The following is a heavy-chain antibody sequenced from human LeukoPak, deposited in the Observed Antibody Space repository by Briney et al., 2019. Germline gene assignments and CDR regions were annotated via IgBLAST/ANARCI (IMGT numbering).Heavy chain of an antibody. D-gene: IGHD4-23*01. CDR1: GGTFSSYA. V-gene: IGHV1-69*01. CDR3: ARDKTTVVTGEYFDY. Sequence: SVKVSCKASGGTFSSYAISWVRQAPGQGLEWMGGIIPIFGTANYAQKFQGRVTITADEPTSTAYMELSSLRSEDTAVYYCARDKTTVVTGEYFDYWGQGTLVTVSS. J-gene: IGHJ4*02. CDR2: IIPIFGTA.